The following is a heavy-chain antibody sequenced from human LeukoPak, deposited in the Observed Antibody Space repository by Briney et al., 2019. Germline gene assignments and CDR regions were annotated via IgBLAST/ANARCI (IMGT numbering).Heavy chain of an antibody. J-gene: IGHJ4*02. Sequence: GGSLRLSCAASGFTFSSYAMHWVRQAPGKGREYVSDISSNGGSTYYANSVKGRFTISRDNSKNTLYLQMGSLRAEDMAVYYCARDSEGSYYDILTGYYHFDYWGQGTLVTVSS. CDR2: ISSNGGST. CDR3: ARDSEGSYYDILTGYYHFDY. D-gene: IGHD3-9*01. V-gene: IGHV3-64*01. CDR1: GFTFSSYA.